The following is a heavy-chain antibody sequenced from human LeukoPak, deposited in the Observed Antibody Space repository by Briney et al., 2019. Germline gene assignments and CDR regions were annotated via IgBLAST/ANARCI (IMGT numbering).Heavy chain of an antibody. D-gene: IGHD6-13*01. J-gene: IGHJ4*02. CDR3: AKLRPYGTTWYGAAVN. V-gene: IGHV3-23*01. Sequence: GGSLRLSCAASGFTFSSYWMSWVRQAPGKGLDWVSAIRTNDETHYADSVKGRFTVSRDSAKSTLYLHMDSLRADDTAGYYCAKLRPYGTTWYGAAVNWGQGALVTVSS. CDR2: IRTNDET. CDR1: GFTFSSYW.